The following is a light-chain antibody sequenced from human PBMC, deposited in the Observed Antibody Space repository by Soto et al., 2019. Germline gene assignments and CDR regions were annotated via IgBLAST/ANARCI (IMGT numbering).Light chain of an antibody. CDR2: GNS. V-gene: IGLV1-40*01. CDR1: SSNIGAGYD. CDR3: QSHDCSLSVFYVV. Sequence: QSVLTQPPSVSGAPGQRVTISCTGSSSNIGAGYDVHWYQQLPGTAPKLLIYGNSNRPSGVPDRFSGSKSGTSASLAITGLQAEDEADYYCQSHDCSLSVFYVVFGGGTQLTVL. J-gene: IGLJ2*01.